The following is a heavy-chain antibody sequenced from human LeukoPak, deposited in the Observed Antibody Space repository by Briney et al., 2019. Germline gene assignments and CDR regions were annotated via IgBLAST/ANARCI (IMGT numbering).Heavy chain of an antibody. Sequence: PSETLSPTCAVYGGSFSGYYWSWIRQPPGKGLEWIGEINHSGSTNYNPSLKSRVTISVDTSKNQFSLKLSSVTAADTAVYYCARHYSSSWYRGPFDYWGQGTLVTVPS. D-gene: IGHD6-13*01. J-gene: IGHJ4*02. CDR3: ARHYSSSWYRGPFDY. CDR2: INHSGST. CDR1: GGSFSGYY. V-gene: IGHV4-34*01.